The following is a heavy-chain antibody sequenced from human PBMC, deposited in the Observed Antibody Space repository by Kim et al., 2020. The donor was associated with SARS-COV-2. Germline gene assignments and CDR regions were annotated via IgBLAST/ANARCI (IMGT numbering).Heavy chain of an antibody. CDR2: T. Sequence: TKYGQKVQGRVIMTTDTSTNTTYMERWGLRSDDTAMYYCARGAYGDVSFDYWGQGTLVTVSS. D-gene: IGHD4-17*01. V-gene: IGHV1-18*01. J-gene: IGHJ4*02. CDR3: ARGAYGDVSFDY.